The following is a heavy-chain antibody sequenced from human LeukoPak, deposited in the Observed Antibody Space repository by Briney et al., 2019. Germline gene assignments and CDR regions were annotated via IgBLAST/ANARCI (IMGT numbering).Heavy chain of an antibody. V-gene: IGHV1-24*01. D-gene: IGHD1-1*01. J-gene: IGHJ4*02. CDR3: ATDLASGTTWDY. Sequence: VASVKVSCKVSGYTLTELSMHWVRQAPGKGLEWMGGFDREDGETIYAQKFQGRVTMTEDTSTDTAYMELSSLRSEDTAVYYCATDLASGTTWDYWGQGTLVTVSS. CDR1: GYTLTELS. CDR2: FDREDGET.